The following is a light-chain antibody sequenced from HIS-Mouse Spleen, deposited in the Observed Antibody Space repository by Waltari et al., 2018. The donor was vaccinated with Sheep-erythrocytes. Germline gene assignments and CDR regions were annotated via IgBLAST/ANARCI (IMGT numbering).Light chain of an antibody. CDR3: QAWDSSTVV. J-gene: IGLJ2*01. V-gene: IGLV3-1*01. Sequence: SYELTQPPSVSVSPGQTASITCPGDNLGDKYACWYQQKPGHSPVLVIYQDSKRPSGIPERLAGTTSGKTATLTVGGTQAMDEADYYCQAWDSSTVVFGGGTKLTVL. CDR1: NLGDKY. CDR2: QDS.